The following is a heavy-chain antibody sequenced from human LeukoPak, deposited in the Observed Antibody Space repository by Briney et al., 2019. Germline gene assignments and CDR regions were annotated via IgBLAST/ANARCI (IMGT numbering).Heavy chain of an antibody. D-gene: IGHD3-3*01. CDR2: ISGSGDSR. CDR1: GFTFSSYG. V-gene: IGHV3-23*01. Sequence: GGSLRLSCAASGFTFSSYGMTWVRQAPGKGLEWVSVISGSGDSRDYADSVKGRFTISSDNSKNTLYLQMNSLRAEDTAVYYCARKGGTRFDFWRGYGYWGQGTLVTVSS. J-gene: IGHJ4*02. CDR3: ARKGGTRFDFWRGYGY.